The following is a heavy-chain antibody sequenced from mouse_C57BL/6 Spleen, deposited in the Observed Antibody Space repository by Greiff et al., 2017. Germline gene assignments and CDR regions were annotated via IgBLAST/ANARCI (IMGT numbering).Heavy chain of an antibody. V-gene: IGHV1-81*01. CDR1: GYTFTSYG. D-gene: IGHD1-1*01. CDR3: ARDGITTVVAGDY. Sequence: QVQLKQSGAELARPGASVKLSCKASGYTFTSYGISWVKQRTGQGLEWIGEIYPRSGNTYYNEKFKGKATLTADKSSSTAYMELRSLTSEDSAVYFCARDGITTVVAGDYWGQGTTLTVSS. CDR2: IYPRSGNT. J-gene: IGHJ2*01.